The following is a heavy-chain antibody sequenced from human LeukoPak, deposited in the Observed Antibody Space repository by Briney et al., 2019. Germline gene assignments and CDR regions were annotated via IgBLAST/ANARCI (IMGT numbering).Heavy chain of an antibody. J-gene: IGHJ6*03. Sequence: PSETLSLTCTVSGGSISSYYWSWIRQPAGKGLEWIGRIYTSGSTNYSPSLKSRVTMSVDTSKNQFSLKLSSVTAADTAVYYCARDYNNAADYYYMDVWGKGTTVTVSS. CDR2: IYTSGST. D-gene: IGHD4-11*01. CDR3: ARDYNNAADYYYMDV. CDR1: GGSISSYY. V-gene: IGHV4-4*07.